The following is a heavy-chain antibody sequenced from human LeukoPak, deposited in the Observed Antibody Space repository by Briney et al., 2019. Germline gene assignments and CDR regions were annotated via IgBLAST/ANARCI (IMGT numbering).Heavy chain of an antibody. D-gene: IGHD3-16*01. CDR3: ARIDSVWGTYSNAY. Sequence: GGSLRLSCAASGFTFNSFAMHWVRQAPGKGLEWVAITSHDGSDNYYADSVKGRFTVSRDNSKNTVFLQMNSLRAEDTAVYYCARIDSVWGTYSNAYWGQGTLVTVSS. CDR2: TSHDGSDN. J-gene: IGHJ4*02. V-gene: IGHV3-30*04. CDR1: GFTFNSFA.